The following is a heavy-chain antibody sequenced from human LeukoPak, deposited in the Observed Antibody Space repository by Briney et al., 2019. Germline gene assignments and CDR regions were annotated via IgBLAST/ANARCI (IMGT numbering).Heavy chain of an antibody. CDR2: IGTAGDT. CDR3: TKARGWHYGVDV. V-gene: IGHV3-13*01. CDR1: GFTFSYFD. Sequence: GGSLRLSCAASGFTFSYFDMLWLRQTTGQGLEWVSAIGTAGDTYYLGSVKGRFTISRETARNSLYLQMNSLRDGDTAVYYCTKARGWHYGVDVWGQGTTVTVSS. J-gene: IGHJ6*02.